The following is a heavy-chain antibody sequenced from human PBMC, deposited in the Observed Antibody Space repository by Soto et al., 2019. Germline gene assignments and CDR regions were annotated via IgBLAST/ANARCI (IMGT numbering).Heavy chain of an antibody. V-gene: IGHV4-59*01. J-gene: IGHJ5*02. CDR2: IYYSGST. D-gene: IGHD2-2*01. Sequence: SETLSVTCAVSGGSISSDYWSWIRQPPGKGLEWIGYIYYSGSTNYNPSLKSRVTISVDTSKNQFSLKLSSVTAADTAVYYCARAILVVPPWFYPWGQGTLVTVSS. CDR1: GGSISSDY. CDR3: ARAILVVPPWFYP.